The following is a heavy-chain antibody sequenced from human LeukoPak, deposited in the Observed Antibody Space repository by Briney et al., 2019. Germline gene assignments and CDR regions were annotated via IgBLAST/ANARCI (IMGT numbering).Heavy chain of an antibody. CDR2: MNPNSGNT. J-gene: IGHJ5*02. V-gene: IGHV1-8*01. CDR1: GYTFTNYD. D-gene: IGHD2-2*01. CDR3: ARSLAGQVPTGLRDP. Sequence: ASVKVSCKASGYTFTNYDMNWVRQVTGQGLEWMGCMNPNSGNTGYAEKFQGRLTLTMHTAISTAYMELSSLRSEDTAVYYWARSLAGQVPTGLRDPWGQGTLVTVSS.